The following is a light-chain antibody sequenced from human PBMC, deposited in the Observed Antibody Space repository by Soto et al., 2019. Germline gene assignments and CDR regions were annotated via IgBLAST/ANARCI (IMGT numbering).Light chain of an antibody. CDR3: QTWGTGIQV. V-gene: IGLV4-69*01. J-gene: IGLJ3*02. CDR2: LKSDGSH. CDR1: SGHSSYA. Sequence: QLVLTQSPSASASLGASVKLTCTLSSGHSSYAIAWHQQQPEKGPRFLMKLKSDGSHSKGDGIPDRFSGSSSGAERYLTISGLESEDEADYYCQTWGTGIQVFGGGTKLTVL.